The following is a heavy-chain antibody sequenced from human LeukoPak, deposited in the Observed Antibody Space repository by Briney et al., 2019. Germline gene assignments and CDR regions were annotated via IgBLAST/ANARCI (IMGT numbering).Heavy chain of an antibody. CDR1: GGSISGYN. CDR3: AGDQVYVDNNMA. J-gene: IGHJ5*02. CDR2: LYTSGST. D-gene: IGHD2-8*01. V-gene: IGHV4-4*07. Sequence: SETLSLTCAVSGGSISGYNWSWVRQPPGKGLEWIGGLYTSGSTNYSPSLKRRITMSVDTSKNQLSLQMSSVADADAAVYYCAGDQVYVDNNMAWGQGTLVTVSS.